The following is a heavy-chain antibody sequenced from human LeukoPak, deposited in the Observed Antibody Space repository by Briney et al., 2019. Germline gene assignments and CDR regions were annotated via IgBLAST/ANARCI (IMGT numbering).Heavy chain of an antibody. Sequence: PGGSLRLSCAASGFAFSSYSMNWVRQAPGKGLEWVSYISSSSSTIYYADSVKGRFTISRDNAKNSLYLQMNSLRAEDTAVYYCARDMNPLGYCSGGSCSDAFDIWGQGTMVTVSS. D-gene: IGHD2-15*01. CDR2: ISSSSSTI. CDR1: GFAFSSYS. V-gene: IGHV3-48*04. CDR3: ARDMNPLGYCSGGSCSDAFDI. J-gene: IGHJ3*02.